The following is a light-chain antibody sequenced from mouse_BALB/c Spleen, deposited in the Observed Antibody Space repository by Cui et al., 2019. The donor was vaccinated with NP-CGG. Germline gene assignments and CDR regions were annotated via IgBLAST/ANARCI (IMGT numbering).Light chain of an antibody. Sequence: AVVFQASALTTSPGETVTLTCRSSTGAVTTSNYANWVQEKPDHLFTGLIGGTNNRTPGVPARFSGSLIGDKAALTITGAQTEDEAIYFCALWYSNHWVFGGGTKLTVL. J-gene: IGLJ1*01. V-gene: IGLV1*01. CDR2: GTN. CDR1: TGAVTTSNY. CDR3: ALWYSNHWV.